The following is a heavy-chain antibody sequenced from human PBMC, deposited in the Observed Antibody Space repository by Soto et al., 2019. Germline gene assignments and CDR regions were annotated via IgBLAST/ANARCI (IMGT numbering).Heavy chain of an antibody. J-gene: IGHJ5*02. CDR1: GFTFESYA. V-gene: IGHV3-23*01. D-gene: IGHD3-10*01. CDR3: ARVGGSGRGRSFDP. CDR2: ISGSGGSN. Sequence: GGSLRLSCAASGFTFESYAMSWVRQAPGRGLEWVSGISGSGGSNDYANSVKGRFTISRDNAKNSLFLQMTSLRREDTAVYYCARVGGSGRGRSFDPWGQGTLVTVPS.